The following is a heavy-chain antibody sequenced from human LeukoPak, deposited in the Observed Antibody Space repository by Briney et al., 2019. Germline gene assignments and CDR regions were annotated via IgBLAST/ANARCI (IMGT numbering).Heavy chain of an antibody. CDR1: GGFISSYY. D-gene: IGHD3-10*01. CDR2: IHYSGST. CDR3: ARGKEVITMLRGLKPGYYFDY. J-gene: IGHJ4*02. Sequence: SETLSLTCTVSGGFISSYYWSWIRQPPGKGLEWIGYIHYSGSTKYKSSLKSRVTISVDTSKNQFSLKLNSVTAADTAVYYCARGKEVITMLRGLKPGYYFDYWGQGTLVTVSS. V-gene: IGHV4-59*01.